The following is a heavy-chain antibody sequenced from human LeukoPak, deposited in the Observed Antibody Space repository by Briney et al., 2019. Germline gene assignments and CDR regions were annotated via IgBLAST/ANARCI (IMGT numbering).Heavy chain of an antibody. J-gene: IGHJ4*02. Sequence: GGSLRLSCAASGFAFSTYSMSWLRQAPGKGLEWVSVISNIVGSTYYADSVKGRLTISRDNSKNTLYLQMNSLRAEDTAVYYCVKEVADHGFWSGHDYWGQGTLVTVSS. CDR1: GFAFSTYS. D-gene: IGHD3-3*01. CDR3: VKEVADHGFWSGHDY. CDR2: ISNIVGST. V-gene: IGHV3-23*01.